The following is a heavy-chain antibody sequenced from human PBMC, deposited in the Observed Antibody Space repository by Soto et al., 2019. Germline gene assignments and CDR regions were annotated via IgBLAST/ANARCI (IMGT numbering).Heavy chain of an antibody. D-gene: IGHD5-12*01. CDR2: IYYSGST. CDR1: GGSISSFY. V-gene: IGHV4-59*08. J-gene: IGHJ4*02. Sequence: QVQLQESGPGLVKPSETLSLTCPISGGSISSFYWSWIRQPPGKGLEWIGYIYYSGSTNYNPSLKSRVTISVDTSKNQFSLKLSSVTAADTAVYYCARGRDGYNDYWGQGTLVTVSS. CDR3: ARGRDGYNDY.